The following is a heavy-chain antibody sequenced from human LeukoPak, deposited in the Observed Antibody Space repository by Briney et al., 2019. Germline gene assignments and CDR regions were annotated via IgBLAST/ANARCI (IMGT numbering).Heavy chain of an antibody. V-gene: IGHV3-23*01. J-gene: IGHJ4*02. CDR2: ISGSGGST. CDR3: ASTNGGPEYYFDY. Sequence: GGSLRLSCAASGFTFSSYAMSWVRQAPGKGLEWVSAISGSGGSTYYADSVKGRFTISRDNSKNTLYLQMNSLRAEDTAVYYCASTNGGPEYYFDYWGRGTLVTVSS. CDR1: GFTFSSYA. D-gene: IGHD3-16*01.